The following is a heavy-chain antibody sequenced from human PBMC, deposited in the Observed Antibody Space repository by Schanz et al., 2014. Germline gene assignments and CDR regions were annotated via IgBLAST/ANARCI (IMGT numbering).Heavy chain of an antibody. D-gene: IGHD1-20*01. CDR1: GFTFSSYA. J-gene: IGHJ4*02. CDR2: IGVDGTTT. CDR3: ANNWNLDY. Sequence: EVQLVESGGGWVQPGGSLRLSCAASGFTFSSYAMSWVRQAPGKGLEWVSVIGVDGTTTYYADSVKGRFTISRDNSRDTVYLQMNSLRAEDTAVYYCANNWNLDYWGQGTLVTVSS. V-gene: IGHV3-23*04.